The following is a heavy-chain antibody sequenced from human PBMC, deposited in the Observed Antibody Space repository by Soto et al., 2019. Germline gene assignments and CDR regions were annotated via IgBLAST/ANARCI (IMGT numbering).Heavy chain of an antibody. V-gene: IGHV4-59*01. CDR1: GGSMNTYY. J-gene: IGHJ4*01. CDR2: VYSSGST. Sequence: SETLSLTCTVSGGSMNTYYWSWIRQPPRKGLQWIGYVYSSGSTKYNPSLKSRVTMSIDTSKNQFSLQLNSVTAADTAVYFCARFGAAAAHDDNWGRGVLVTVSS. D-gene: IGHD6-13*01. CDR3: ARFGAAAAHDDN.